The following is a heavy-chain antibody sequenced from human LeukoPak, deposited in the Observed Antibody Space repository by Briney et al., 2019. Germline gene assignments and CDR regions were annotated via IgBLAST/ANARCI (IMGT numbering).Heavy chain of an antibody. CDR3: ARVGSSWPTDY. CDR1: GSSISSAYY. J-gene: IGHJ4*02. CDR2: MHHSGNT. Sequence: PSETLSLTCTVSGSSISSAYYWGWIRQPPGKGLEWIGNMHHSGNTYYNPSLKSRVTMSVDTSKNQFSLRLTSVTAADTAVYYCARVGSSWPTDYWGQGTLVTVSS. D-gene: IGHD6-13*01. V-gene: IGHV4-38-2*02.